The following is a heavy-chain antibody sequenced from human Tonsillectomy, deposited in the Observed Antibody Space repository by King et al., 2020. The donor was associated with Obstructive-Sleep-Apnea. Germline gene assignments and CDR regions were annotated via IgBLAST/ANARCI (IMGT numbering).Heavy chain of an antibody. CDR1: GFTFSNAW. CDR3: TTEGGFVVIPAAVFDY. J-gene: IGHJ4*02. V-gene: IGHV3-15*01. CDR2: IKSRTDGGTT. Sequence: VQLVESGGGWVKPGGSLRLSCAVSGFTFSNAWMSWVRQAPGKGLEWVGRIKSRTDGGTTDYAAPVKGRFTISGDDSKNTVYLQMNSLKTEDTAVYYCTTEGGFVVIPAAVFDYWGQGTLVTVSS. D-gene: IGHD2-2*01.